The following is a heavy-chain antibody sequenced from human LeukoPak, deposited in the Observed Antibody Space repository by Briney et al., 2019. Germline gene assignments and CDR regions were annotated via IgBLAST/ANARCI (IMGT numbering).Heavy chain of an antibody. CDR1: GGSFSGYY. J-gene: IGHJ3*02. Sequence: SETLSLTCTVSGGSFSGYYWSWIRQPPGKGLEWIGEINHSGSTNYNPSLKSRVTISVDTSKNQFSLKLSSVTAADTAVYYCARGGVLRYFDWLLYGDAFDIWGQGTMVTVSS. D-gene: IGHD3-9*01. V-gene: IGHV4-34*01. CDR3: ARGGVLRYFDWLLYGDAFDI. CDR2: INHSGST.